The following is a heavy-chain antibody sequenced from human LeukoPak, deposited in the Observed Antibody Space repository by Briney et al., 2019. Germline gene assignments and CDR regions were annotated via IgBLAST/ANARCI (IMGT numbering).Heavy chain of an antibody. CDR1: EGTFSSYA. D-gene: IGHD3-22*01. V-gene: IGHV1-69*05. Sequence: SVKVSCKASEGTFSSYAISWVRQAPGQGLEWMGGIIPIFGTANYAQKFQGRVTITTDESTSTAYMELSRLRSDDTAVYYCARESSKYYDSSGYYPPTFDYWGQGTLVTVSS. CDR2: IIPIFGTA. CDR3: ARESSKYYDSSGYYPPTFDY. J-gene: IGHJ4*02.